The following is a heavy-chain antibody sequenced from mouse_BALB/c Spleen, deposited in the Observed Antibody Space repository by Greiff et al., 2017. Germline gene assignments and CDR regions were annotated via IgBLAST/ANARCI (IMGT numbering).Heavy chain of an antibody. Sequence: VQLQQSGTVLARPGASVKMSCKASGYSFTSYWMHWVKQRPGQGLEWIGAIYPGNSDTSYNQKFKGKAKLTAVTSASTAYMELSSLTNEDSAVYYCRRDDDCSDGYWGQGTTLTVSS. V-gene: IGHV1-5*01. CDR3: RRDDDCSDGY. J-gene: IGHJ2*01. D-gene: IGHD1-1*01. CDR2: IYPGNSDT. CDR1: GYSFTSYW.